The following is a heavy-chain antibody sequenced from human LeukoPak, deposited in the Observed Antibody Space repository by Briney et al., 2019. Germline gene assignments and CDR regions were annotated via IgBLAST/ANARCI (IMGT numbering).Heavy chain of an antibody. Sequence: GGSLSLCAAASGFSTGYHTNCLVRQAPGKGLEWVSTISDSGSTFYADSVKGRFTISRDNSKNTLFLQMRCLRADDTAVYYCEKDWPAEWQLRPGYDVGDFRGQGTMVSVSS. CDR1: GFSTGYHT. D-gene: IGHD2-15*01. CDR2: ISDSGST. CDR3: EKDWPAEWQLRPGYDVGDF. J-gene: IGHJ3*01. V-gene: IGHV3-23*01.